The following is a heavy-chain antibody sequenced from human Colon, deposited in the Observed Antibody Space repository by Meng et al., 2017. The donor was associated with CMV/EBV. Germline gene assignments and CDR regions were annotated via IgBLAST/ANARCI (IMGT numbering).Heavy chain of an antibody. J-gene: IGHJ3*02. Sequence: ASVKVSCKTSGYSFAAHYIHWVRKAPGQGLEWMGLIHPTTGAADYAQKFSDRVTMTRDMSITTFYMELRGLTSDDTAVYYCVRDMDASQGSAFDIWGQGTMVTVSS. V-gene: IGHV1-2*02. CDR3: VRDMDASQGSAFDI. CDR2: IHPTTGAA. CDR1: GYSFAAHY. D-gene: IGHD2-2*03.